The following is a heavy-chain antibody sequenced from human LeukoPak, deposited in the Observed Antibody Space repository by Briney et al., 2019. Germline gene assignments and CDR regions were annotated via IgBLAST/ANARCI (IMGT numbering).Heavy chain of an antibody. CDR3: ARVLAMVVTPRVVDDY. CDR1: GYTFTSYY. CDR2: INPSGGST. D-gene: IGHD4-23*01. V-gene: IGHV1-46*01. J-gene: IGHJ4*02. Sequence: ASVKVSCKASGYTFTSYYMHWVRQAPGQGLEWMGIINPSGGSTSYAQKFQGRVTMTRDTSTSTVYMELSSLRSEDTAVYYCARVLAMVVTPRVVDDYWGQGTLVTVSS.